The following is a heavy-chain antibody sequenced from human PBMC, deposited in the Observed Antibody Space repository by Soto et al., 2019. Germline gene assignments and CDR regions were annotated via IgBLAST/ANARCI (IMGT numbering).Heavy chain of an antibody. J-gene: IGHJ5*02. Sequence: QLQLQESGPGLVKPSQTLSLTCTVSGGSISSVSASRGTYSWSWIRQSPGKGLEWLGHISHSGRTSYNPSLKSRISLSVDTSKNQFSLKLASVTAADTAIYYCARAVTPYFGTWFDPWGQGIRVTVSS. CDR3: ARAVTPYFGTWFDP. V-gene: IGHV4-30-2*06. CDR1: GGSISSVSASRGTYS. D-gene: IGHD3-9*01. CDR2: ISHSGRT.